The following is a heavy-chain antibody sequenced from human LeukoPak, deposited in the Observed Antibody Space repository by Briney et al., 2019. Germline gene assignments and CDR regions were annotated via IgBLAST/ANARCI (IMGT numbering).Heavy chain of an antibody. CDR3: AKDAGGRYCSSTSCYPGAY. CDR2: IRYDGSNK. D-gene: IGHD2-2*01. V-gene: IGHV3-30*02. J-gene: IGHJ4*02. CDR1: GFTFSSYG. Sequence: GGSLRLSCAASGFTFSSYGVHWVRQAPGKGLEWVAFIRYDGSNKYYADSVKGRFTISRDNSKNTLYLQMNSLRTEDTAVYYCAKDAGGRYCSSTSCYPGAYWGQGTLVTVSS.